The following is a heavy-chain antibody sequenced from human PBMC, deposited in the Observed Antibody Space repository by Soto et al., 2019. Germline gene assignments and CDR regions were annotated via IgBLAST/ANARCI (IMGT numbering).Heavy chain of an antibody. CDR2: IYHIGST. CDR3: ARDSRGNVLRFLEWLPPGYYGMDV. Sequence: PSETLSLTCAVSGYSISSGYYRGWIRQPPGKGLEWIGSIYHIGSTYYNPSLKSRVTISVDTSKNQFSLKLSSVTAADTAVYYCARDSRGNVLRFLEWLPPGYYGMDVWGQGTTVTVSS. CDR1: GYSISSGYY. D-gene: IGHD3-3*01. J-gene: IGHJ6*02. V-gene: IGHV4-38-2*02.